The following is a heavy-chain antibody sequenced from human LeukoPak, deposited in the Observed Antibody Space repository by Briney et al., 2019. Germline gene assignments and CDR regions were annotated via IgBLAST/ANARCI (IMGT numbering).Heavy chain of an antibody. CDR3: ARDLVPGPSFGY. J-gene: IGHJ4*02. D-gene: IGHD2-21*01. Sequence: PSETLSLTCTVSGGSISSSSYYWGWIRQPPGKGLEWIGSIYYSGSTYYNPSLKSRVTISVDTSKNQFSLKLSSVTAADTAVYYCARDLVPGPSFGYWGQGTLVTVSS. CDR2: IYYSGST. CDR1: GGSISSSSYY. V-gene: IGHV4-39*07.